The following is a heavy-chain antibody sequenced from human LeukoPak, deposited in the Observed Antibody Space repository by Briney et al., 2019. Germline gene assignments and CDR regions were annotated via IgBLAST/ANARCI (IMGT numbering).Heavy chain of an antibody. Sequence: GSLRLSCAASGFTFSSYSMNWVRQPPGKGLEWIGEINHSGSTNYNPSLKSRVTISVDTSKNQFSLKLSSVTAADTAVYYCARDMGIAAAGSFDYWGQGTLVTVSS. CDR3: ARDMGIAAAGSFDY. J-gene: IGHJ4*02. CDR1: GFTFSSYS. D-gene: IGHD6-13*01. CDR2: INHSGST. V-gene: IGHV4-34*01.